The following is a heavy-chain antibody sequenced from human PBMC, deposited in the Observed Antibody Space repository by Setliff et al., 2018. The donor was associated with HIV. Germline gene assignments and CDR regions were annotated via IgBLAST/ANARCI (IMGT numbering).Heavy chain of an antibody. D-gene: IGHD2-2*01. CDR2: IYYSGST. CDR3: ARHRDPPGTSWIYYYYYMDL. V-gene: IGHV4-39*01. CDR1: GGSISNSNYY. Sequence: SETLSLTCTVSGGSISNSNYYWGWIRQPPGKGLEWIGSIYYSGSTYYNPSLKSRVTISVDTSKKQFSLKLSSVTAADTGVYYCARHRDPPGTSWIYYYYYMDLWGEGTTVTVSS. J-gene: IGHJ6*03.